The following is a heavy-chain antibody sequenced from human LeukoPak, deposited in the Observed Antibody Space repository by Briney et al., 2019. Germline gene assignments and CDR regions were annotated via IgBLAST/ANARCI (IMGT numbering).Heavy chain of an antibody. CDR2: ISYDGSNK. J-gene: IGHJ4*02. CDR1: GFTFSSYA. CDR3: ARDLGFWSSYPCY. Sequence: GGSLRLSCAASGFTFSSYAMHWVRQAPGKGLEWVAVISYDGSNKYYADSVKGRFTISRDNSKNTLYLQMNSLRAEDTAVYYCARDLGFWSSYPCYWGQGTLVTVSS. D-gene: IGHD3-3*01. V-gene: IGHV3-30-3*01.